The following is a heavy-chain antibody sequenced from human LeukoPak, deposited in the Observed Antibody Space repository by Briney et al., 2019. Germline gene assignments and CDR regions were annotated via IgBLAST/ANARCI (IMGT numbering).Heavy chain of an antibody. V-gene: IGHV3-21*04. Sequence: GGSLRLSCEASGFIFNGYTMNWVRQAPGKGLEWVSSISSSGSNIYYADSVKGRFTISRDNSKNTLYLQMNSLRAEDTAVYYCAKDQSPYTAMVLIFDYWGQGTLVTVSS. D-gene: IGHD5-18*01. CDR1: GFIFNGYT. CDR2: ISSSGSNI. J-gene: IGHJ4*02. CDR3: AKDQSPYTAMVLIFDY.